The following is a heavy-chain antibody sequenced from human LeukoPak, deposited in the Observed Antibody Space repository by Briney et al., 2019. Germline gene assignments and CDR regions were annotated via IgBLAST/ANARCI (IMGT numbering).Heavy chain of an antibody. CDR2: IRYDGSNK. V-gene: IGHV3-30*02. D-gene: IGHD2-21*01. J-gene: IGHJ3*02. CDR1: GFTFSSYG. Sequence: GGSLRLSCAASGFTFSSYGMHWVSQAPGKGLEWVAFIRYDGSNKYYADSVKGRFTISRDNSKNTLYLQMNSLRAEDTAVYYCAKVGTVVVVIARGEAFDIWGQGTMVTVSS. CDR3: AKVGTVVVVIARGEAFDI.